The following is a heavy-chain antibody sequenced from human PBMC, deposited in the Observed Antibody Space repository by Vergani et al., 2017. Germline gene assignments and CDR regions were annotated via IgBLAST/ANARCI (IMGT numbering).Heavy chain of an antibody. J-gene: IGHJ4*02. CDR2: IYYSGST. CDR3: ASLLDRGSSYFDY. CDR1: GGSFSGYY. V-gene: IGHV4-34*01. D-gene: IGHD6-6*01. Sequence: QVQLQQWGAGLLKPSETLSLTCAVYGGSFSGYYWSWIRQHPGKGLEWIGYIYYSGSTYYNPSLKSRVTISVDTSKNQFSLKLSSVTAADTAVYYCASLLDRGSSYFDYWGQGTLVTVSS.